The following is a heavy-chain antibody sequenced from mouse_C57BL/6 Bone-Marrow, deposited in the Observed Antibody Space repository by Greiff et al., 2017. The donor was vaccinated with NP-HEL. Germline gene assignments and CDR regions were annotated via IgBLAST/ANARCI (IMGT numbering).Heavy chain of an antibody. D-gene: IGHD2-2*01. V-gene: IGHV14-4*01. J-gene: IGHJ2*01. CDR2: IDPENGDT. CDR3: TNWLEYYFDY. Sequence: VQLKQSGAELVRPGASVKLSCTASGFNIKDDYMHWVKQRPEQGLEWIGWIDPENGDTEYASKFQGKATITADTSSNTAYLQLSSLTSEDTAVYYCTNWLEYYFDYWGQGTTLTVSS. CDR1: GFNIKDDY.